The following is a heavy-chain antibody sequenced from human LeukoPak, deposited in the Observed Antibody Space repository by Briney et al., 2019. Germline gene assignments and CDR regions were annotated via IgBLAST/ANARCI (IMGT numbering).Heavy chain of an antibody. CDR2: IIPIFGTA. V-gene: IGHV1-69*01. CDR3: ARGRLPKRMVYMGSSWFKGAFDI. Sequence: GASVKVSCKASGGTFSSYAISWVRQAPGQGLEWMGGIIPIFGTANYAQKFQGRVTITADESTSTAYMELSSLRSEDTAVYYCARGRLPKRMVYMGSSWFKGAFDIWGQGTMVTVSS. D-gene: IGHD6-13*01. J-gene: IGHJ3*02. CDR1: GGTFSSYA.